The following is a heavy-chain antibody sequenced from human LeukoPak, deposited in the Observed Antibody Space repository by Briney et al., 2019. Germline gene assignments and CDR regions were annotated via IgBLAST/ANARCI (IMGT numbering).Heavy chain of an antibody. V-gene: IGHV4-34*01. CDR1: GGSFSGYY. J-gene: IGHJ6*03. Sequence: SETLSLTCAVYGGSFSGYYWSWIRQPPGKGLESIGEINHSGSTNYNPSLKSRVTISVDTSKNQFSLKLSSVTAADTAVYYCARVGYSSSWYSYYYYYMDVWGKGTTVTVSS. D-gene: IGHD6-13*01. CDR2: INHSGST. CDR3: ARVGYSSSWYSYYYYYMDV.